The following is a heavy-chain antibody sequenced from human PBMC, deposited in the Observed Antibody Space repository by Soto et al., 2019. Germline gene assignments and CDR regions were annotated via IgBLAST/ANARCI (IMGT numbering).Heavy chain of an antibody. V-gene: IGHV3-30*03. D-gene: IGHD3-22*01. CDR2: VSNDGSRK. J-gene: IGHJ5*01. Sequence: QVQLVESGGGVVQPGRSLRLTCAASGFIFSSKGMHWVRQAPGKGLEWVALVSNDGSRKYYADSVKGRFTISRDNSENPLYLQMSSLRPEDTAVYYCGIWVGGSLYDNSGKCDSWGQGTLVTVSS. CDR3: GIWVGGSLYDNSGKCDS. CDR1: GFIFSSKG.